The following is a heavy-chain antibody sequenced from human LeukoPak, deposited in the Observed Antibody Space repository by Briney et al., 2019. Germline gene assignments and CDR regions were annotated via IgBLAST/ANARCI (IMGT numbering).Heavy chain of an antibody. V-gene: IGHV5-51*01. J-gene: IGHJ4*02. CDR2: IYPSDSDT. CDR3: ALVFYSHYGLGF. CDR1: GYTFTTSW. Sequence: GESLKISCKASGYTFTTSWSGWVRQMPGKGLEWMGIIYPSDSDTRYSPSFQGQVTISADKSITTAFLQWSSVKASDTAMYYCALVFYSHYGLGFWGQGTLVTVSS. D-gene: IGHD4-11*01.